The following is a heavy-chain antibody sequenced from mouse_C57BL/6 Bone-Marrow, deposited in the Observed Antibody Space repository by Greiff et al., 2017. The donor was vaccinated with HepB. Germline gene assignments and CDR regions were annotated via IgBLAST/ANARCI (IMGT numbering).Heavy chain of an antibody. CDR2: INPGSGGT. CDR3: ARGITTVVNSYFDY. J-gene: IGHJ2*01. Sequence: VKLQESGAELVRPGTSVKVSCKASGYAFTNYLIEWVKQRPGQGLEWIGVINPGSGGTNYNEKFKGKATLTADKSSSTAYMQLSSLTSEDSAVYFCARGITTVVNSYFDYWGQGTTLTVSS. V-gene: IGHV1-54*01. CDR1: GYAFTNYL. D-gene: IGHD1-1*01.